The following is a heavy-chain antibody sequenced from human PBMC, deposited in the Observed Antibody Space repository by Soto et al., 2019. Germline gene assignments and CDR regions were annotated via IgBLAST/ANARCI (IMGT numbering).Heavy chain of an antibody. CDR1: GYTFTSYG. Sequence: ASVKVSCKASGYTFTSYGISWVRQAPGQGLEWMGWISAYNGNTNYAQKLKGRVTMTTDTSTSTAYMELRSLRSDDTAVYYCARWGFEYCSGGSCYSPYYYYGMDVWGQGTTVTVSS. V-gene: IGHV1-18*04. D-gene: IGHD2-15*01. CDR3: ARWGFEYCSGGSCYSPYYYYGMDV. J-gene: IGHJ6*02. CDR2: ISAYNGNT.